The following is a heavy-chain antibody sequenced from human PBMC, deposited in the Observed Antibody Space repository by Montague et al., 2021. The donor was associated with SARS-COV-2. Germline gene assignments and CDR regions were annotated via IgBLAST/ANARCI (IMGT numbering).Heavy chain of an antibody. CDR2: ISGSGGST. CDR3: AADIVATIKRTFDY. J-gene: IGHJ4*02. V-gene: IGHV3-23*01. Sequence: SLRLSCAASGFTFSSYAMSWVRQAPGKGLEWVSAISGSGGSTYYADSVKGRFTISRDNSKNTLYLQMNSLRAEDTAVYYCAADIVATIKRTFDYWGQGTLVTVSS. CDR1: GFTFSSYA. D-gene: IGHD5-12*01.